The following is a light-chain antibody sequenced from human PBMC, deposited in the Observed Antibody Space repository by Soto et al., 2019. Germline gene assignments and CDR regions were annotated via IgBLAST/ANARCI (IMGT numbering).Light chain of an antibody. J-gene: IGKJ1*01. CDR3: QQYGSSPWT. CDR2: LAS. CDR1: QSVSSNY. V-gene: IGKV3-20*01. Sequence: EIVFTQSPGTLSLSPGEGATLSCRASQSVSSNYLAWYQQKTGQTPRLLIYLASSRAPGIPDRFSGSGSGTHFTLTISRVEPEDFAVYYCQQYGSSPWTFGQGTKVEIK.